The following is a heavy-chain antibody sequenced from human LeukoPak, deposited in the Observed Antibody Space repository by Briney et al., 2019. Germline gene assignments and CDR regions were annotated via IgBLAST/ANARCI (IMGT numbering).Heavy chain of an antibody. CDR3: AKDFNYDYVWGSYYFDY. D-gene: IGHD3-16*01. J-gene: IGHJ4*02. V-gene: IGHV3-33*06. CDR1: GFTFSSYG. CDR2: IWYDGSNK. Sequence: GGSLRLSCAASGFTFSSYGMHWVRQAPGKGLEWVAVIWYDGSNKYYADSVKGRFTISRDNSKDTLYLQMNSLRAEDTAVYYCAKDFNYDYVWGSYYFDYWGQGTLVTVSS.